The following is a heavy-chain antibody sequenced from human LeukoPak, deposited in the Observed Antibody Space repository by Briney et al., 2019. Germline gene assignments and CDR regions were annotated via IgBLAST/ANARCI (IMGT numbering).Heavy chain of an antibody. CDR2: ISAYNGNT. Sequence: GASVKVSCKASGGTFSSYAISWVRQSPGQGLEWMGWISAYNGNTNYAQKLQGRVTMTTDTSTSTAYMELRSLRSDDTAVYYCARVAAGQGAFDIWGQGTMVTVSS. J-gene: IGHJ3*02. CDR3: ARVAAGQGAFDI. D-gene: IGHD6-13*01. V-gene: IGHV1-18*01. CDR1: GGTFSSYA.